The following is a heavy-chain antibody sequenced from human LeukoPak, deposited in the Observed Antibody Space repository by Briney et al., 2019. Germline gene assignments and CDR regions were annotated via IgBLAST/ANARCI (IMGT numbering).Heavy chain of an antibody. Sequence: SETLSLTCAVYGGSFSGYYWSWIRQPPGKGLKWIGEINHSGSTNYNPSLKSRVTISVDTSKNQFSLKLSSVTAADTAVYYCARGRWVVVAATHEYFQHWGQGTLVTVSS. J-gene: IGHJ1*01. CDR1: GGSFSGYY. V-gene: IGHV4-34*01. D-gene: IGHD2-15*01. CDR3: ARGRWVVVAATHEYFQH. CDR2: INHSGST.